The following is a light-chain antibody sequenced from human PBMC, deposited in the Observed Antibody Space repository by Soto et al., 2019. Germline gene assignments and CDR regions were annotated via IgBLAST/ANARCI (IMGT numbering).Light chain of an antibody. CDR3: QQFDNVPIT. CDR1: QDISNY. CDR2: DAS. J-gene: IGKJ5*01. Sequence: DIEMTESRSSLSSSVGYIFTITCQASQDISNYLNWYQQKPGKAPKLLIYDASNLKTGVPSRFSGSGSGTDFTFTISSLQPEDIATYYCQQFDNVPITFGQGTRLE. V-gene: IGKV1-33*01.